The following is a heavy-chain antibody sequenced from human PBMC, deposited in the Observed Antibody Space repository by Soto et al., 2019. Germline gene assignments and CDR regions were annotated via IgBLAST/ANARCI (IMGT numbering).Heavy chain of an antibody. J-gene: IGHJ4*02. CDR2: MSGSGGST. Sequence: GGSLRLSCAASGFTFSSYAMNWVRHAPGKGLEWVSAMSGSGGSTYYADSVKGRFTISRDNPKNTLYLQMNSLRAEATAVYYCAKDLGIGPDYFDYWSQGTLVTVSS. V-gene: IGHV3-23*01. D-gene: IGHD7-27*01. CDR3: AKDLGIGPDYFDY. CDR1: GFTFSSYA.